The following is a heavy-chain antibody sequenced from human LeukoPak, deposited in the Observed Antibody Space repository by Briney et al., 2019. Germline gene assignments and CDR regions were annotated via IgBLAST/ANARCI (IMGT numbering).Heavy chain of an antibody. CDR3: ARSGSELDH. Sequence: GGSLRLSCAASGFTFSNYYMTWLRQAPGKGLEWLSCISSSGTTIYYADSVEGRFTISRDNPKNSLYLQMNSLRAEDTAVYYCARSGSELDHWGQGTLVTVSS. J-gene: IGHJ5*02. V-gene: IGHV3-11*01. D-gene: IGHD3-10*01. CDR1: GFTFSNYY. CDR2: ISSSGTTI.